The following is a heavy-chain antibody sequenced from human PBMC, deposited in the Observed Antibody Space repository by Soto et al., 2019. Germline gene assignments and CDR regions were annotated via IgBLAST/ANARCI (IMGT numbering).Heavy chain of an antibody. D-gene: IGHD2-15*01. V-gene: IGHV4-31*03. CDR3: ARDQPRCSGGSCYPGHFDY. J-gene: IGHJ4*02. CDR1: GGSISSGAYY. Sequence: SETLSLTCTVSGGSISSGAYYWSWIRQHPGKGLEWIGYIYYSGSTYYNPSLKSRVTISVDTSKNQFSLKLSSVTAADTAVYYCARDQPRCSGGSCYPGHFDYWGQGTLVTVSS. CDR2: IYYSGST.